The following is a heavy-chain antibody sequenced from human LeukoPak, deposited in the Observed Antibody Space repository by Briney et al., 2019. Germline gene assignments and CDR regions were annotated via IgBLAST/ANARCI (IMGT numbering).Heavy chain of an antibody. CDR1: GAPISNYY. V-gene: IGHV4-59*01. CDR2: IYYSGST. Sequence: SETLSLTCTVSGAPISNYYWSWIRQPAGKGLEWIGYIYYSGSTNFNPSLKSRVTISVDTSKNQFSLSLSSVTAADTAVYYCARDRGPDCSGGSCWDYWGQGTLVTVSS. J-gene: IGHJ4*02. CDR3: ARDRGPDCSGGSCWDY. D-gene: IGHD2-15*01.